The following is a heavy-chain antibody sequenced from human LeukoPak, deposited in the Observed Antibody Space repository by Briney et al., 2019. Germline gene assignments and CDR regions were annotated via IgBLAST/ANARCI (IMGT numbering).Heavy chain of an antibody. V-gene: IGHV3-23*01. CDR2: ISGSGGST. CDR1: GFTLSSYA. CDR3: AKLDWLTTTHYGMDV. J-gene: IGHJ6*02. Sequence: GGSLRLSCAASGFTLSSYAMSWVRQALGKGLEWVSAISGSGGSTYYADSVKGRFTISRDNSKNTLYLQMNSLRAEDTAVYYCAKLDWLTTTHYGMDVWGQGTTVTVYS. D-gene: IGHD3-9*01.